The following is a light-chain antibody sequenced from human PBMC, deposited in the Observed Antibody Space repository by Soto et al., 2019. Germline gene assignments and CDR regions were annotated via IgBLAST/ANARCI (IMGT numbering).Light chain of an antibody. CDR1: GSDIGTYNR. CDR2: DVS. V-gene: IGLV2-18*02. J-gene: IGLJ1*01. CDR3: SSYTSSSTYV. Sequence: QSALTQPPSVSGSPGQSVAISCTGTGSDIGTYNRVSWYQQPPGTAPKLMFYDVSDRPSGVPDRFSGSKSGNTASLTISGLQAEDEADYYCSSYTSSSTYVFGTGTKLTVL.